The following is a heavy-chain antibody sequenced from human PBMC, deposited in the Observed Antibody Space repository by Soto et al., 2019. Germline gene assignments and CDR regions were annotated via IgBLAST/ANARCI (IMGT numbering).Heavy chain of an antibody. Sequence: ESLTMSCGTSGLTFSSYTMSWVRQAPGKGLEWVSAISGSGGSTYYADSVKGRFTISRDNSKNTLYLQMNSLRAEDTAVYYCAKFTNGPVSPFDIWGQGTMVTVSS. V-gene: IGHV3-23*01. CDR2: ISGSGGST. CDR3: AKFTNGPVSPFDI. D-gene: IGHD2-8*01. CDR1: GLTFSSYT. J-gene: IGHJ3*02.